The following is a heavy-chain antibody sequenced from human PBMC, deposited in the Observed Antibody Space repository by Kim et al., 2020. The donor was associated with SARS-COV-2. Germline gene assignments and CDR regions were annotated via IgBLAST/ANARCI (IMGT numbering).Heavy chain of an antibody. J-gene: IGHJ6*01. CDR1: GFSLSTYS. D-gene: IGHD2-2*01. CDR3: ARDGAVPGATGRGSYYY. CDR2: IDSSGNFK. Sequence: GGSLRLSCVASGFSLSTYSMNWVRQAPGKGLEWVSFIDSSGNFKFYSDSVKGRFTISRDDAKNTQHLEMNSLRAEDTAVYYCARDGAVPGATGRGSYYY. V-gene: IGHV3-21*01.